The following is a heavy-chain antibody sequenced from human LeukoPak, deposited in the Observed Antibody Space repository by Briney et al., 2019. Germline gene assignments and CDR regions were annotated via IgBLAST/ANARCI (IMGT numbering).Heavy chain of an antibody. Sequence: KPSETLSLTCTVSGGSISSSNYYWAWIRQPPGKGLEWIGSIYYSGSANYNPSLKSRVTISVDTSKNQFSLKLSSVTAADTAVYYCARLKLHPDAFDIWGQGTMVTVSS. CDR1: GGSISSSNYY. D-gene: IGHD3-10*01. J-gene: IGHJ3*02. CDR3: ARLKLHPDAFDI. CDR2: IYYSGSA. V-gene: IGHV4-39*07.